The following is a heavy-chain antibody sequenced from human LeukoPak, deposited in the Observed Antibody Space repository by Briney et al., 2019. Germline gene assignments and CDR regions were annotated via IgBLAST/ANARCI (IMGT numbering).Heavy chain of an antibody. V-gene: IGHV3-23*01. J-gene: IGHJ6*03. Sequence: GGTLRLSCSASGFTFSTFAMSWVRQAPGKGLEWVSSISGSGGGTYYADSVKGRFTISRDNSKSTLYLQMNSLRAEDTAVYYCAKCRDYYYYFMDVWGKGTTVTVSS. CDR1: GFTFSTFA. CDR2: ISGSGGGT. CDR3: AKCRDYYYYFMDV.